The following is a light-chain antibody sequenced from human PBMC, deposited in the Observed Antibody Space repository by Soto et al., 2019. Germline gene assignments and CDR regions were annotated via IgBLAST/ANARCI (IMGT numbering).Light chain of an antibody. CDR2: GAS. CDR3: QQYHNGPPYT. V-gene: IGKV3-15*01. Sequence: EIVMTQSPATLSVSPGERATLSCRASQSVSTNLAWYQQKPGQAPRLLMYGASTRATGIPARFSGGGSGTEFTLTISSLQSEDFAVYYCQQYHNGPPYTFGQGTKLEIK. J-gene: IGKJ2*01. CDR1: QSVSTN.